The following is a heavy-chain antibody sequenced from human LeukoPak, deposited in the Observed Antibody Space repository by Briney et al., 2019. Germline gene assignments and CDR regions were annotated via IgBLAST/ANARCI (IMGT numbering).Heavy chain of an antibody. CDR1: GYTLTELS. J-gene: IGHJ5*02. CDR3: ATAGGYSGYYDP. V-gene: IGHV1-24*01. CDR2: FDPEDGET. Sequence: ASVKVSCKVSGYTLTELSMHWVRQAPGKGLEWMGGFDPEDGETIYAQKFQGRVTMTEDTSTDTAYMELSSLRSEDTAVYYCATAGGYSGYYDPWGQGTLVTVSS. D-gene: IGHD5-12*01.